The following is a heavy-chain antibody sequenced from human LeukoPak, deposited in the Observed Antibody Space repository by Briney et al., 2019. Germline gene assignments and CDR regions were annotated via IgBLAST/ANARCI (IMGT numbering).Heavy chain of an antibody. CDR1: GYSFTNYW. CDR3: ARLEHNWAPVY. J-gene: IGHJ4*02. CDR2: IYPDDSYT. Sequence: PGQSLKTFSKGSGYSFTNYWYGWVRQMPGEGLEGMGIIYPDDSYTTYSPPFQGQVTISADKSITTAYLQWNSLKASDTAMYYCARLEHNWAPVYWGQGALVTVSS. D-gene: IGHD1-14*01. V-gene: IGHV5-51*01.